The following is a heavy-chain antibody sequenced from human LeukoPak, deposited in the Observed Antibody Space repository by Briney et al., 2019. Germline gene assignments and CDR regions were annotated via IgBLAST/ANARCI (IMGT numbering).Heavy chain of an antibody. Sequence: GGSLRLSCAASGFTFNTYGMTWVRQAPGKGLEWVSSISGSGSSTYYADSVKGRFTISRDNSKNTVYLQMNSLRAEDTAVYYCVSRRGDDPILWGQGTMVTVSS. CDR1: GFTFNTYG. D-gene: IGHD2-21*02. J-gene: IGHJ3*01. V-gene: IGHV3-23*01. CDR2: ISGSGSST. CDR3: VSRRGDDPIL.